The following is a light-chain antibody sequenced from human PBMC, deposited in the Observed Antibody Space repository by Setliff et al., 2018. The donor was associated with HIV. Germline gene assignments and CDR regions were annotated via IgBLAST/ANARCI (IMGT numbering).Light chain of an antibody. CDR1: SSNIGSNY. J-gene: IGLJ3*02. CDR3: AAWDDSLSGHWV. CDR2: RNN. Sequence: QSVLTQPPSASGTPGQRVTISCSGSSSNIGSNYVYWYQQLPGTAPKLLIYRNNQRPSGVPDRFSGSKSGTSASLAISGLRSEDEADYYCAAWDDSLSGHWVFGGGTK. V-gene: IGLV1-47*01.